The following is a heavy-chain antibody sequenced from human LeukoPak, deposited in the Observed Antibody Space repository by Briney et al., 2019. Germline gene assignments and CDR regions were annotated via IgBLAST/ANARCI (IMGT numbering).Heavy chain of an antibody. CDR3: ARYTDGYGWSFTRAFDI. J-gene: IGHJ3*02. CDR1: RYTLTAYY. D-gene: IGHD6-19*01. CDR2: ISPSSGAT. V-gene: IGHV1-2*02. Sequence: SVNVSCKASRYTLTAYYIHWVRPAPAKGLEWVAWISPSSGATDYAQRFQGRVTVTRDTSISTAYMEVSRLTSDDTAVYYCARYTDGYGWSFTRAFDIWGQGTMVTVSS.